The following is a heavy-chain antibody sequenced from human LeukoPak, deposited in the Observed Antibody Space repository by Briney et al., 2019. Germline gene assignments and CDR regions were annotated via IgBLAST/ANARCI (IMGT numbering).Heavy chain of an antibody. CDR3: ARVQASESSSPFDY. V-gene: IGHV4-61*02. CDR1: GGSISSGSYY. CDR2: IYTSGST. D-gene: IGHD6-6*01. J-gene: IGHJ4*02. Sequence: SETLSLTCTVSGGSISSGSYYWSWIRQPAGKGLEWIGRIYTSGSTNYNPSLKSRVTISVDTSRNQFSLKLSSVTAADTAVYYCARVQASESSSPFDYWGQGTLVTVSS.